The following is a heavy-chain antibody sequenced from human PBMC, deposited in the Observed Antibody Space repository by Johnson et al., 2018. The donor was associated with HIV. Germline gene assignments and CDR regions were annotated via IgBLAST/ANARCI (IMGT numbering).Heavy chain of an antibody. CDR2: IGTTGDT. V-gene: IGHV3-13*01. J-gene: IGHJ3*02. Sequence: EVQLVESGGGLVQPGGSLRLSCAASRFTFSNYDMHWVRQVTGKGLEWVSSIGTTGDTYYPGSVKGRFTISRENAKNSLYLQLNNLRAGDTAVYYCAKTLGFGTEDTFDIWGQGTMVTVSS. CDR1: RFTFSNYD. CDR3: AKTLGFGTEDTFDI. D-gene: IGHD3-10*01.